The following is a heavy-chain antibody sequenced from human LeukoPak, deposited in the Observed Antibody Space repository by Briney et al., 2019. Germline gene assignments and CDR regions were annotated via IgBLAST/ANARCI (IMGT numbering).Heavy chain of an antibody. Sequence: PGGSLGLSCAASGFTFGSYAMHWVRQAPGKGLEWVAVISYDGSNKYYADSVKGRFTISRDNSKNTLYLQMNSLRAEDTAVYYCAREGQQLVPGHFDYWGQGTLVTVSS. CDR2: ISYDGSNK. V-gene: IGHV3-30-3*01. CDR1: GFTFGSYA. CDR3: AREGQQLVPGHFDY. J-gene: IGHJ4*02. D-gene: IGHD6-13*01.